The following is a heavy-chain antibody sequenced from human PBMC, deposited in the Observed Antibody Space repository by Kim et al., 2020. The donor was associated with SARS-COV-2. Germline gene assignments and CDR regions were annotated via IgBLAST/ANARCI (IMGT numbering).Heavy chain of an antibody. CDR2: ISGSGGST. D-gene: IGHD3-9*01. CDR1: GFTFSSYA. Sequence: GGSLRLSCAASGFTFSSYAMSWVRQAPGKGLEWVSAISGSGGSTYYADSVKGRFTISRDNSKNTLYLQMTSLRAEDTAVYYCAKDHHYDILTGYYDYWGRGTLVTVSS. CDR3: AKDHHYDILTGYYDY. J-gene: IGHJ4*02. V-gene: IGHV3-23*01.